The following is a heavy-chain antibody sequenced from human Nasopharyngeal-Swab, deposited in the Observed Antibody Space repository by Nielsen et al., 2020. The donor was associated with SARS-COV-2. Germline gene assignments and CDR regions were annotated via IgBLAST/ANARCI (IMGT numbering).Heavy chain of an antibody. CDR2: ISGSGGST. D-gene: IGHD1-14*01. V-gene: IGHV3-23*01. Sequence: GGSVRLPCAASGFTSSRSALSWVRQAPGKGLEWVSAISGSGGSTYYADPVKGRFTISRDNSKNTLYLQMNSLRAEDTTVYYCAKVRATNRNYFDYWGQGTLVTVSS. CDR3: AKVRATNRNYFDY. CDR1: GFTSSRSA. J-gene: IGHJ4*02.